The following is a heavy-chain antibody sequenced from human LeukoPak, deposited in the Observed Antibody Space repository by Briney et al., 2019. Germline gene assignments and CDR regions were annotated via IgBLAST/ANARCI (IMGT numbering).Heavy chain of an antibody. J-gene: IGHJ4*02. V-gene: IGHV3-30*03. D-gene: IGHD3-22*01. CDR2: ISYDGSNK. CDR1: GFTFSSYG. CDR3: ARDWGHYYDSSGYQLDY. Sequence: GGSLRLSCAASGFTFSSYGMHWVRQAPGKGLEWVAVISYDGSNKYYADSVKGRFTISRDNSKNTLYLQMNSLRSDDTAVYYCARDWGHYYDSSGYQLDYWGQGTLVTVSS.